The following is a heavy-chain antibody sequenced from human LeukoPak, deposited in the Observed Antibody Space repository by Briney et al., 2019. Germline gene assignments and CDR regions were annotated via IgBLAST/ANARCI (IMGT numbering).Heavy chain of an antibody. CDR3: ARHRPAYYYYGMDV. V-gene: IGHV4-59*08. CDR1: GGSIGSYY. Sequence: SETLSLTCTVSGGSIGSYYWSWTRQSPGKGLEWIGYIYYSGSTNYNPSLKSRVTISIDTSKNQFSLKLSSVTAADTAVYYCARHRPAYYYYGMDVWGQGTTVTVSS. J-gene: IGHJ6*02. CDR2: IYYSGST.